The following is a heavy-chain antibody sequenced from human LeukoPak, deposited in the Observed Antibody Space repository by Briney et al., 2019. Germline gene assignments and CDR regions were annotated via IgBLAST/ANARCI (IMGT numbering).Heavy chain of an antibody. CDR1: GYIFTSYY. CDR3: ASLQGYCSSTSCYTFDY. D-gene: IGHD2-2*02. Sequence: ASVKVSCKASGYIFTSYYMHWVRQAPGQGLEWMGIINPSGGSTSYAQKFQGRVTMTRDTSTSTVYMELSSLRSEDTAVYYCASLQGYCSSTSCYTFDYWGQGTLVTVSS. CDR2: INPSGGST. J-gene: IGHJ4*02. V-gene: IGHV1-46*01.